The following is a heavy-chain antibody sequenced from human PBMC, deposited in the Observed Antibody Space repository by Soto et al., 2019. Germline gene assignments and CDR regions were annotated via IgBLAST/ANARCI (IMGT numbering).Heavy chain of an antibody. CDR3: AREKGKAVTGTYYYYGMDV. CDR2: ISPYTGNT. Sequence: QVQLVQSGAEVKRPGASLKVSCKASGYTFTSYGINWVRQAPGQGLEWMGWISPYTGNTNYAQEFQGRVTMTADTSTNTAYMELRRLRSDDTAVYYCAREKGKAVTGTYYYYGMDVWGQGTTVTVSS. D-gene: IGHD6-19*01. CDR1: GYTFTSYG. J-gene: IGHJ6*02. V-gene: IGHV1-18*04.